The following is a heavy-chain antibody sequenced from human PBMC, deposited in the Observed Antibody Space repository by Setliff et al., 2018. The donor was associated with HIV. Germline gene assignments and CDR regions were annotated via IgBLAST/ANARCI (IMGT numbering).Heavy chain of an antibody. Sequence: ASVKVSCKASGYTFTGYYMHWVRQAPGQGLEWMGWINPNSGGTNYAQRFQGRVTMTRDTSTSTVYMELSSLRSEDTAVYYCARAGRSGSYNHYYYYYMDVWGKGTTVTVSS. J-gene: IGHJ6*03. CDR1: GYTFTGYY. D-gene: IGHD1-26*01. CDR2: INPNSGGT. V-gene: IGHV1-2*02. CDR3: ARAGRSGSYNHYYYYYMDV.